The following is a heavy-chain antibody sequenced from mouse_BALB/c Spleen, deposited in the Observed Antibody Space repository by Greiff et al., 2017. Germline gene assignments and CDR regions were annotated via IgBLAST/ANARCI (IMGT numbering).Heavy chain of an antibody. Sequence: QVQLQQPGAELVKPGASVKLSCKASGYTFTSYWMHWVKQRPGQGLEWIGEINPSNGRTNYNEKFKSKATLTVDKSSSTAYMQLSSLTSEDSAVYYCARDWDWFAYWGQGTLVTVSA. CDR1: GYTFTSYW. D-gene: IGHD4-1*01. CDR3: ARDWDWFAY. V-gene: IGHV1S81*02. CDR2: INPSNGRT. J-gene: IGHJ3*01.